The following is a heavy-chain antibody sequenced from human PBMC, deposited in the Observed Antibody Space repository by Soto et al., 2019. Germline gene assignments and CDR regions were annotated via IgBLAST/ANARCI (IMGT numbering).Heavy chain of an antibody. Sequence: ASVKVSCKASGGTFSSYAISWVRQAPGQGLEWMGGIIPIFGTANYAQKFQGRVTITADKSTSTAYMELSSLRSEDTAVYYCAAGSPRYCSSTSCYRGPRNYYYGMEVWGQGTKVTVSS. CDR1: GGTFSSYA. J-gene: IGHJ6*02. V-gene: IGHV1-69*06. CDR2: IIPIFGTA. CDR3: AAGSPRYCSSTSCYRGPRNYYYGMEV. D-gene: IGHD2-2*01.